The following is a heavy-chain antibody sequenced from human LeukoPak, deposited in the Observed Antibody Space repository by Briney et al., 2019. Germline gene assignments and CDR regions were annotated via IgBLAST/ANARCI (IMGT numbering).Heavy chain of an antibody. Sequence: KPGGSLRLSCAASGFTFSSYTMNWVRQAPGKGLEWVSSIISSGYYIYYADSIKGRFTISRDNAKNSLYLQMNSLRAEDTATYYCARDIATAGHSAIDYSGQGSLVTVSS. J-gene: IGHJ4*02. D-gene: IGHD6-13*01. V-gene: IGHV3-21*01. CDR2: IISSGYYI. CDR3: ARDIATAGHSAIDY. CDR1: GFTFSSYT.